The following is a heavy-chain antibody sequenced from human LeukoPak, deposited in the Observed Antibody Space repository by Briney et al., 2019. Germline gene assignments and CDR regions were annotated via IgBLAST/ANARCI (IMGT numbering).Heavy chain of an antibody. CDR3: ARGWAAAGLDY. V-gene: IGHV4-59*08. D-gene: IGHD6-13*01. CDR2: LYYSGST. CDR1: GGSISSYY. Sequence: SETLSLTCTVSGGSISSYYWSWLRQPPGKGLEWIGYLYYSGSTNYNPSLKSRVTISVDTSKNQFYLKLSSVTAADTAIYYCARGWAAAGLDYWGQGTLVTVSS. J-gene: IGHJ4*02.